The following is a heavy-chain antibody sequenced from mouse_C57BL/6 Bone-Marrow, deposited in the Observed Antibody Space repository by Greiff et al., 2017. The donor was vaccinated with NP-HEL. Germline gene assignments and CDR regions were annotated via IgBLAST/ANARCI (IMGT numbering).Heavy chain of an antibody. V-gene: IGHV1-15*01. CDR2: IDPETGGT. J-gene: IGHJ2*01. Sequence: VQLQQSGAELVRPGASVTLSCKASGYTFTDYEMHWVKQTPVHGLEWIGAIDPETGGTAYNQKFKGKAILTADKSSSTAYMELRSLTSEDSAVYYCTNDYDASYYFDYWGQGTTLTVSS. CDR3: TNDYDASYYFDY. D-gene: IGHD2-4*01. CDR1: GYTFTDYE.